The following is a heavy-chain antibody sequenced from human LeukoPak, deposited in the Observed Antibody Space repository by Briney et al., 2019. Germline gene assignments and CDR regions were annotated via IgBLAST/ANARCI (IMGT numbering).Heavy chain of an antibody. Sequence: KTSETLSLTCAVYGGSFSGYYWSWIRQPPGKGLEWIGEINHSGSTYYNPSLKSRVTTSVDTSKNQFSLKLSSVTAADTAVYYCARRTTYFGWRPSESPSCFDYWGQGTLVTVSS. CDR3: ARRTTYFGWRPSESPSCFDY. D-gene: IGHD3-9*01. CDR1: GGSFSGYY. V-gene: IGHV4-34*01. CDR2: INHSGST. J-gene: IGHJ4*02.